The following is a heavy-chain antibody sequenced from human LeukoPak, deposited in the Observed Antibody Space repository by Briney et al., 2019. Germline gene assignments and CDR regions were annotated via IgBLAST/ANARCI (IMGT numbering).Heavy chain of an antibody. J-gene: IGHJ4*02. Sequence: PSETLSLTCTVSGGSISSSSYYWGWIRQPPGKGLEWIGSIYHSGSTYYNPSLKSRVTISVDTSKNQFSLKLSSVTAADTAVYYCARGLPIAAAASYYFDYWGQGTLVTVSS. V-gene: IGHV4-39*07. CDR3: ARGLPIAAAASYYFDY. D-gene: IGHD6-13*01. CDR1: GGSISSSSYY. CDR2: IYHSGST.